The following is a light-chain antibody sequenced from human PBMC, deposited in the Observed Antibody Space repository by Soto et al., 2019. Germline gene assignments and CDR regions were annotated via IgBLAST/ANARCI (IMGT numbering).Light chain of an antibody. CDR2: WAS. V-gene: IGKV4-1*01. Sequence: DIVMTQSPDSLAVSLGERATINCKSSESVLYSSNNKNYLAWYQQKPGQPPKLLIYWASTRESGVPDRFSGSGSGTDFTLTISRLQAEDVAVYYCQQYYSTPRTFGLGPKVEIK. CDR1: ESVLYSSNNKNY. CDR3: QQYYSTPRT. J-gene: IGKJ1*01.